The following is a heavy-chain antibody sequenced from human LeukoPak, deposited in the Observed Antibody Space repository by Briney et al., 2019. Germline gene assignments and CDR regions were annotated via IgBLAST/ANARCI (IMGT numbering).Heavy chain of an antibody. J-gene: IGHJ5*02. CDR3: ARVVTKNWFDP. CDR2: IYHSGST. D-gene: IGHD4-11*01. V-gene: IGHV4-30-2*01. Sequence: SETLSLTCTVSGGSISSGGYYWSWIWQPPGKGLEWIGYIYHSGSTYYNPSLKSRVTISVDRSKNQFSLKLSSVTAADTAVYYCARVVTKNWFDPWGQGTLVTVSS. CDR1: GGSISSGGYY.